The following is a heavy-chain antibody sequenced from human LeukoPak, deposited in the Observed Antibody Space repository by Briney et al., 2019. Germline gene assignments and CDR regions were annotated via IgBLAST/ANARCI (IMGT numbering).Heavy chain of an antibody. Sequence: WASVKVSCKASGGTFSSYAISWVRQAPGQGLEWMGGIIPIFGTANYAQKFQGRVTITRNTSISTAYMELSSLRSEDTAVYYCARGRLRFLEWLYKNEIYHDYWGQGTLVTVSS. V-gene: IGHV1-69*05. CDR3: ARGRLRFLEWLYKNEIYHDY. D-gene: IGHD3-3*01. CDR1: GGTFSSYA. CDR2: IIPIFGTA. J-gene: IGHJ4*02.